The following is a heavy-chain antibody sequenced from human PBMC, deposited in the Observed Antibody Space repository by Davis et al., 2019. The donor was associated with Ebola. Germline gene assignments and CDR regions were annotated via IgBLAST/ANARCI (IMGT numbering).Heavy chain of an antibody. Sequence: GESLKIPCAASGFTFSSYWMHWVRQVPGKGLVWVSRINSDGSSTSYADSVKGRFTSSRDNAKNTLYLQMNSLRAEDTAVYYCARGNRFCSGDICANWFDPWGQGTLVTVSS. CDR1: GFTFSSYW. CDR2: INSDGSST. CDR3: ARGNRFCSGDICANWFDP. V-gene: IGHV3-74*01. J-gene: IGHJ5*02. D-gene: IGHD2-15*01.